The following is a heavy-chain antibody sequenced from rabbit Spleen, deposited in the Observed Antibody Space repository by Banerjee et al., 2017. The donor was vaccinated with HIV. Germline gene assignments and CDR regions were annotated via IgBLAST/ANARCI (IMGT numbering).Heavy chain of an antibody. CDR3: VRARPYPFVL. CDR1: GFDFSNKG. CDR2: IVPIFGVS. D-gene: IGHD1-1*01. Sequence: QEQLVESGGGLVQPGGSLKLSCKVSGFDFSNKGVTWVRQAPGKGLEWFGYIVPIFGVSYYATWVNARFTISSHDAQNTLYLQLNSLTAADTATYFCVRARPYPFVLWGQAPWSPS. J-gene: IGHJ4*01. V-gene: IGHV1S47*01.